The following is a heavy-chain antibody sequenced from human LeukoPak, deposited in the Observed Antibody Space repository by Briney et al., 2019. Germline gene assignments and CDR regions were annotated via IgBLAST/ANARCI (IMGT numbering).Heavy chain of an antibody. V-gene: IGHV4-34*01. D-gene: IGHD3-16*02. CDR1: GGSFSGYY. Sequence: SSETLSLTCAVYGGSFSGYYWSWIRQPPGKGLEWIGEINHSGSTNYNPSLKSRVTISLDTSKNQFSLKLSSVTAADTAVYYCARGIMITFGGVIAQIDYWGQGTLVTVSS. CDR2: INHSGST. J-gene: IGHJ4*02. CDR3: ARGIMITFGGVIAQIDY.